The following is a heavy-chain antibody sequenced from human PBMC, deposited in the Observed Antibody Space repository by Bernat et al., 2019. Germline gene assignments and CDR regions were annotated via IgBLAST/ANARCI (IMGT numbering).Heavy chain of an antibody. CDR2: INTNTGNP. D-gene: IGHD5-12*01. CDR3: ARGAVDNGDYYYYGMDV. J-gene: IGHJ6*02. Sequence: QVQLVQSGSELKKPGASVKVSCKASGYTFTSYAMNWVRQAPGQGLEWMGWINTNTGNPTYAQGFTGRFVFSLDTSVSTAYLQICSLKAEDTAVYYCARGAVDNGDYYYYGMDVWGQGTTVTVSS. V-gene: IGHV7-4-1*01. CDR1: GYTFTSYA.